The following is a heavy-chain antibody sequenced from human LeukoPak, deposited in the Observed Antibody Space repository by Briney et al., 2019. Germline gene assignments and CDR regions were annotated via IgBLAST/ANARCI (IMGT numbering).Heavy chain of an antibody. J-gene: IGHJ4*02. CDR3: AKDKWYYYDSSGYYHDY. CDR2: ISGSGGST. CDR1: GFTFSSYA. V-gene: IGHV3-23*01. Sequence: GASLRLSCAASGFTFSSYAMSWVRQAPGKGGEWVSAISGSGGSTYYADSVKGRFTISRENSKNTLYLQMNSLRAEDTAVYYCAKDKWYYYDSSGYYHDYWGQGTLVTVSS. D-gene: IGHD3-22*01.